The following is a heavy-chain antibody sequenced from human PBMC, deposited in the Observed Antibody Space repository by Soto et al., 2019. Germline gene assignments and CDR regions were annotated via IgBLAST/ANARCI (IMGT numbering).Heavy chain of an antibody. CDR1: GFSFPDYD. D-gene: IGHD3-10*01. CDR2: VGRFGNT. CDR3: AKEGRLRSPAGDYFDS. Sequence: EVALLDSGGHLVQPGGSLRLSCEGSGFSFPDYDMNWVLQTAGKGLEWVAAVGRFGNTYYRDSVRGRFTISRDDSRNTVYLQMNRLRVEDTAVYFCAKEGRLRSPAGDYFDSWAQGSLVTVSS. V-gene: IGHV3-23*01. J-gene: IGHJ4*02.